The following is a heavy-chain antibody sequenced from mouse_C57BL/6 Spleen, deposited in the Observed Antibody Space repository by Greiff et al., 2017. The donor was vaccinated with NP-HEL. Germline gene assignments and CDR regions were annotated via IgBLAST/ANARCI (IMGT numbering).Heavy chain of an antibody. V-gene: IGHV1-26*01. CDR3: ARRSSSPAMDY. CDR1: GYTFTDYY. CDR2: INPNNGGT. J-gene: IGHJ4*01. Sequence: EVQLQQSGPELVKPGASVKISCKASGYTFTDYYMNWVKQSHGKSLEWIGDINPNNGGTSYNQKFKGKATLTVDKSSSTAYMELRSLTSEDSAVYYCARRSSSPAMDYWGQGTSVTVSS. D-gene: IGHD1-1*01.